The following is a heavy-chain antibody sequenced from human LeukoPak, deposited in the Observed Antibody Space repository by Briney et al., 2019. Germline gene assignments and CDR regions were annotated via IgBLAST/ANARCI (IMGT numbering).Heavy chain of an antibody. CDR1: GGSISSYY. D-gene: IGHD1-14*01. Sequence: SETLSLTCTVSGGSISSYYWSWIRQPPGKGLEWIGYIYYSGSTNYNPSLKSRVTISVDTSKNQFSLKLSSVTAADTAVCYCARGTPGAFDIWGQGTMVTVSS. CDR3: ARGTPGAFDI. J-gene: IGHJ3*02. CDR2: IYYSGST. V-gene: IGHV4-59*01.